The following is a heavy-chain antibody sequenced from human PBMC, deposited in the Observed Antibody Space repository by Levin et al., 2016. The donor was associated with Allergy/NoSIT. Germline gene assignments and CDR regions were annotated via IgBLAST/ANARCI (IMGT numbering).Heavy chain of an antibody. Sequence: WIRQPPGKGLEWIGSIYYSGSTYYNPSLKSRVTTSVDTSKNQFSLKLSSVTAADTAVYYCARSDLELVTFDPWGQGTLVTVSS. D-gene: IGHD1-7*01. CDR3: ARSDLELVTFDP. CDR2: IYYSGST. J-gene: IGHJ5*02. V-gene: IGHV4-39*01.